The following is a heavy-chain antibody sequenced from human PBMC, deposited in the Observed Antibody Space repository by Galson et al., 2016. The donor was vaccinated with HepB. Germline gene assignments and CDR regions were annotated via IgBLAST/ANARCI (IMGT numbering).Heavy chain of an antibody. CDR3: ARGVRLIDY. CDR1: GYFFTGYY. Sequence: SVKVSCKASGYFFTGYYIHWVRQAPGQGLEWMGWINPNSNVTNYAQKFQGRVTMTRVSSISTAYMELSSLSPDDTAVYFCARGVRLIDYWGQGTLVTVSS. V-gene: IGHV1-2*02. CDR2: INPNSNVT. J-gene: IGHJ4*02. D-gene: IGHD3-10*01.